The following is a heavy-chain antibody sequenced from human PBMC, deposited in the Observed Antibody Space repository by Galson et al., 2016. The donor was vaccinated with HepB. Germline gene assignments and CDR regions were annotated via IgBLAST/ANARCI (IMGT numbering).Heavy chain of an antibody. CDR2: ISYDGSYK. CDR1: GFTFSSYG. V-gene: IGHV3-30*18. D-gene: IGHD3-22*01. Sequence: SLRLSCAASGFTFSSYGMHWVRQAPGKGLEWVAVISYDGSYKYYADSVKGRFTISRDNSKNTLYLQMNSLRAEDTAVYYCAKDLADYYDSTGHYTGLDYWGQGTLVTVSS. J-gene: IGHJ4*02. CDR3: AKDLADYYDSTGHYTGLDY.